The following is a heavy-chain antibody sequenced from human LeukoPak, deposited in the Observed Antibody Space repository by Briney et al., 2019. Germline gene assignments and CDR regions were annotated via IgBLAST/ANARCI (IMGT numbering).Heavy chain of an antibody. V-gene: IGHV1-8*03. CDR3: ARPYDFWSPYWFDP. Sequence: ASVKVSCKASGYTFTSYDINWVRQATGQGLEWMGWMNPNSGNTGYAQKFQGRVTITRNTSISTAYMELSSLRSEDTAVYYCARPYDFWSPYWFDPWGQGTLVTVSS. CDR1: GYTFTSYD. D-gene: IGHD3-3*01. CDR2: MNPNSGNT. J-gene: IGHJ5*02.